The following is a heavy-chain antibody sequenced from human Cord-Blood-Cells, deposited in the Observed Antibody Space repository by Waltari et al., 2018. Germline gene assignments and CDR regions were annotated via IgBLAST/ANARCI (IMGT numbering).Heavy chain of an antibody. D-gene: IGHD6-13*01. CDR2: ISSSSSYI. CDR3: ARGEAAGTGGAFDI. Sequence: EVQLVESGGGLVKPGGSLRLSCAASGFTFSSSSMNWVRQAPGKGLEWVSSISSSSSYIYYADSVKGRFTISRDNAKNSLYLQMNSLRAEDTAVYYCARGEAAGTGGAFDIWGQGTMVTVSS. J-gene: IGHJ3*02. V-gene: IGHV3-21*01. CDR1: GFTFSSSS.